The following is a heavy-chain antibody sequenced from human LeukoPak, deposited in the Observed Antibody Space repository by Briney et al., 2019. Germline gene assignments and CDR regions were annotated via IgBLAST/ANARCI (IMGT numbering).Heavy chain of an antibody. V-gene: IGHV4-59*08. J-gene: IGHJ4*02. CDR1: GGSISSYY. D-gene: IGHD3-16*02. CDR3: ARRVWGSYRPPGYFDY. Sequence: SETLSLTCTVSGGSISSYYWSWIRQPPGKGLEWIGYIYCSGSTNYNPSLKSRVTISVDTSKNQFSLKLSSVTAADTAVYYCARRVWGSYRPPGYFDYWGQGTLVTVSS. CDR2: IYCSGST.